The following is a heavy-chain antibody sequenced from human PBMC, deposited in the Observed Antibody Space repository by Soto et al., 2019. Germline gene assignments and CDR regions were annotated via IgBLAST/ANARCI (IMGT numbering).Heavy chain of an antibody. CDR3: ATGAYCSGGSCSDYYYYYYGMDL. V-gene: IGHV1-58*01. J-gene: IGHJ6*02. D-gene: IGHD2-15*01. CDR1: GFTFRSSA. Sequence: GASVQVSCKTSGFTFRSSAVQWVRQARGQRLEWIGWLVVGTGNTNYAQKFQQRVTISSDRSTNTVSMELSSLTSEDTAVYYCATGAYCSGGSCSDYYYYYYGMDLWGQGTTVTVSS. CDR2: LVVGTGNT.